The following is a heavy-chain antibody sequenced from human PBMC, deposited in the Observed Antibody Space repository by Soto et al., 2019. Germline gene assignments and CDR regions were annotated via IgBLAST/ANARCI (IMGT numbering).Heavy chain of an antibody. CDR3: ARDWRAARAGYYYYYGMDV. Sequence: PGGSLRLSCAASGFTVSSNYMSWVRQAPGKGLEWVSVIYSGGSTYYADSVKGRFTISRDNSKNTLYLQMNSLRAEDTAVYYCARDWRAARAGYYYYYGMDVWGQGTKVTVYS. J-gene: IGHJ6*02. CDR2: IYSGGST. CDR1: GFTVSSNY. V-gene: IGHV3-53*01. D-gene: IGHD6-6*01.